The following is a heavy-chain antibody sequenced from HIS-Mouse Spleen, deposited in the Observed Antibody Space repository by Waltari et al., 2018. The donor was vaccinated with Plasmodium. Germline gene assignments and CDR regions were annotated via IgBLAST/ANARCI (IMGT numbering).Heavy chain of an antibody. J-gene: IGHJ4*02. CDR1: GYTFTRHG. D-gene: IGHD3-10*01. V-gene: IGHV1-18*01. CDR2: ISAYNGNT. Sequence: QVQLVQSGAEGKKPGASVKVSCKASGYTFTRHGFSWGRPAPGQGLEWMGWISAYNGNTNYAQKLQGRVTMTTDTSTSTAYMELRSLRSDDTAVYYCARVPRGARGPYYFDYWGQGTLVTVSS. CDR3: ARVPRGARGPYYFDY.